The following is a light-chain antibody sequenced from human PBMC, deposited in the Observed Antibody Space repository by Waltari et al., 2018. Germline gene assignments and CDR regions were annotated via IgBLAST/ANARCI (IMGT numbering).Light chain of an antibody. V-gene: IGKV2D-29*01. CDR3: LQNMQPPFT. CDR1: QSLLYSDGKTY. Sequence: ETMMTQTPLSLSVTPGPPASISCKSSQSLLYSDGKTYLSWFIQRPGQPPQLLIYEAFKRFSGGPERFSGSGSQTTFTLTISRVEAEDVGIYCCLQNMQPPFTFGPGTKVDIK. J-gene: IGKJ3*01. CDR2: EAF.